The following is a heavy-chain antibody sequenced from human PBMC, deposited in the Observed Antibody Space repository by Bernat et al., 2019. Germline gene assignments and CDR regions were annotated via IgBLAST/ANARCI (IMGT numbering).Heavy chain of an antibody. CDR3: ARGGSGSYWDY. CDR2: IYYSGST. Sequence: QVQLQESGPGLVKPSETLSLTCTVSGGSASSGVYYWSWIRQPPGKGLEWIESIYYSGSTNYNPSLKSRVTISVDTSKNQFSLKLSSVTAADTAVYYCARGGSGSYWDYWGQGTLVTVSS. D-gene: IGHD3-10*01. CDR1: GGSASSGVYY. J-gene: IGHJ4*02. V-gene: IGHV4-61*08.